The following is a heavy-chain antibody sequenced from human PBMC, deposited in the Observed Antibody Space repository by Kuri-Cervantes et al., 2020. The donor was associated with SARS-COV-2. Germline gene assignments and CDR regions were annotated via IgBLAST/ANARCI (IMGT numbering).Heavy chain of an antibody. CDR3: VRGTEDYSGARSFFDS. CDR1: GYTFTGYY. Sequence: GGSLRLSCKASGYTFTGYYMHWVRQAPGKGLEWVANIKQDDTEYYYVDSVRGRFTISRDNAKNSMYLQMNSLRAEDTAIYYCVRGTEDYSGARSFFDSWGQGTPVTVSS. D-gene: IGHD4-11*01. CDR2: IKQDDTEY. J-gene: IGHJ4*02. V-gene: IGHV3-7*03.